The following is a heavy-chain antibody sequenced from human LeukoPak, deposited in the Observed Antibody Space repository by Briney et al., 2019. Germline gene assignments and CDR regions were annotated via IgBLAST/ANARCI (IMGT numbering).Heavy chain of an antibody. V-gene: IGHV3-30-3*01. CDR1: GFTFSSYA. J-gene: IGHJ4*02. CDR3: ARDDCNSTSCYSPTH. D-gene: IGHD2-2*02. Sequence: PGGSLRLSCAASGFTFSSYAMHWVRQAPGKGLEWVAVISYDGSNKYYADSVKGRFTISRDNSKNTLYLQMNSLRAEDTAVYYCARDDCNSTSCYSPTHWGQGTLVTVSS. CDR2: ISYDGSNK.